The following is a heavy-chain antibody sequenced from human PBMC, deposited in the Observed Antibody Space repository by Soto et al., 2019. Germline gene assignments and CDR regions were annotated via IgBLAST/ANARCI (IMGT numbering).Heavy chain of an antibody. CDR2: IVVGSGNT. Sequence: ASVKVSCKASGFTFTSSAVQWVRQARGQRLEWIGWIVVGSGNTNYAQKFQERVTITRDMSTSTAYMELSSLRSEDTAVYYCAAERIAAADHRYYFDYWGQGTLVTVSS. D-gene: IGHD6-13*01. CDR3: AAERIAAADHRYYFDY. V-gene: IGHV1-58*01. J-gene: IGHJ4*02. CDR1: GFTFTSSA.